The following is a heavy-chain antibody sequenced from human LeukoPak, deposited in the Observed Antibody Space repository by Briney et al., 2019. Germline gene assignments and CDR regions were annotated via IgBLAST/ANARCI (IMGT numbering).Heavy chain of an antibody. CDR3: TTDLGTYYHGSQRLIPIDY. Sequence: GGSLRLSCVASGFTFSKYTMSWVRQAPGKGLEWIGRIKSKTDGETTNYAEPVRGRFTISRDDSKSAVYLQMNSLKIEDTAVYYCTTDLGTYYHGSQRLIPIDYWGQGTLVTVSS. D-gene: IGHD3-10*01. J-gene: IGHJ4*02. CDR1: GFTFSKYT. CDR2: IKSKTDGETT. V-gene: IGHV3-15*01.